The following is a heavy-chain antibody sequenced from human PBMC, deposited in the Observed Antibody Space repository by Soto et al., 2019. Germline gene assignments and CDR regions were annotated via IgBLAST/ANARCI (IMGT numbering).Heavy chain of an antibody. CDR1: GGSISSGGYS. J-gene: IGHJ3*02. V-gene: IGHV4-30-2*01. CDR2: IYHSGST. Sequence: QLQLQESGSGLVKPSQTLSLTCAVSGGSISSGGYSWSWIRQPPGKGLEWIGYIYHSGSTYYNPSLKSRVTISVDRSKNQFSLKLSSVTAADTAVYYCARDGGYYGSGSPFDIWGQGTMVTVSS. D-gene: IGHD3-10*01. CDR3: ARDGGYYGSGSPFDI.